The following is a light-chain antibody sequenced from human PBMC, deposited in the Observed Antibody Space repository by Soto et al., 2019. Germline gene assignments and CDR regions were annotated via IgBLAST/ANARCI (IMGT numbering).Light chain of an antibody. CDR1: SSDVGTYNY. V-gene: IGLV2-11*01. CDR2: DVT. J-gene: IGLJ2*01. CDR3: SSYAGTYTLV. Sequence: QSALTQPRSVSGSPGQSVTISCTGTSSDVGTYNYVSWYQHHPGKAPKLMIYDVTKRPSGVPDRFSGSKSGNTASLTISGLQAEDEADYYCSSYAGTYTLVFGGGTKLPVL.